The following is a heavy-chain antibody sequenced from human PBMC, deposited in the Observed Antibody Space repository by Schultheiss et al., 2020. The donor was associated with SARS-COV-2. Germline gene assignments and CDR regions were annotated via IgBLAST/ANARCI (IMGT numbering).Heavy chain of an antibody. V-gene: IGHV3-23*01. Sequence: GESLKISCAASGFTFSSYAMSWVRQAPGKGLEWVSAISGSGGSTYYADSVKGRFTISRDNSKNTLYLQMNSLRAEDTAVYYCARVKLGILNYFDYWGQGTLVTVSS. CDR3: ARVKLGILNYFDY. D-gene: IGHD7-27*01. CDR2: ISGSGGST. CDR1: GFTFSSYA. J-gene: IGHJ4*02.